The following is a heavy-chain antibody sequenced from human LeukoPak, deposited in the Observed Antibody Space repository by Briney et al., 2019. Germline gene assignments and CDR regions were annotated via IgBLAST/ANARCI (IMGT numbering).Heavy chain of an antibody. CDR2: ISYDGTNK. J-gene: IGHJ4*02. Sequence: PGGSLRLSCAAAGFTFSSYGMHWVRQGPGKGLEWVALISYDGTNKYYADPVKGRFTISRDNSKNTLWLQMNSLRAEDTAVYYCATGADYDFWSGYYWYFDYWGQGTLVTVSS. V-gene: IGHV3-30*03. D-gene: IGHD3-3*01. CDR1: GFTFSSYG. CDR3: ATGADYDFWSGYYWYFDY.